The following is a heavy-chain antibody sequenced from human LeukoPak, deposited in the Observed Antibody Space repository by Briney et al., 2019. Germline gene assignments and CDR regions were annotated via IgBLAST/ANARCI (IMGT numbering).Heavy chain of an antibody. CDR3: AREDAGAYYDFWSGYYWSWFDP. J-gene: IGHJ5*02. D-gene: IGHD3-3*01. CDR1: GYTCTGYY. V-gene: IGHV1-2*02. CDR2: INPNSGGT. Sequence: GASVKVSCKASGYTCTGYYMHWVRQAPGQGLEWMGWINPNSGGTNYAQKFQGRVTMTRDTSISTAYMELSRLRSDDTAVYYCAREDAGAYYDFWSGYYWSWFDPWGQGTLVTVSS.